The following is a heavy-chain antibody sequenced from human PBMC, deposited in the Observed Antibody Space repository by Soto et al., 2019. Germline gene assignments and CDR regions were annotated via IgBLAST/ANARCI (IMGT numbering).Heavy chain of an antibody. CDR1: GYTFTSYY. Sequence: GASVKVSCKASGYTFTSYYMHWVRQAPGQGLEWMGIINPSGGSTSYAQKFQSRVTMTRDTSTSTVYMELSSLRSEDAAVYYCARALGYCGGDCPGYGMDVWGQGTTVTVSS. CDR3: ARALGYCGGDCPGYGMDV. CDR2: INPSGGST. D-gene: IGHD2-21*02. V-gene: IGHV1-46*01. J-gene: IGHJ6*02.